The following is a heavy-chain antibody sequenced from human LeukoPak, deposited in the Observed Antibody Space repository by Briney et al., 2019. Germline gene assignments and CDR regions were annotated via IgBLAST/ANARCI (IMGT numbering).Heavy chain of an antibody. CDR2: IYYSGST. D-gene: IGHD2-15*01. Sequence: SETLSLTCTVSGGSISSSSYSWGWIRQPPGKGLEWIGSIYYSGSTYYNPSLKSRVTISVDTSKNQFSLKLSSVTAADTAVYYCARPISPHCSGGSCYSGYYFDYWGQGTLVTVSS. CDR3: ARPISPHCSGGSCYSGYYFDY. J-gene: IGHJ4*02. V-gene: IGHV4-39*01. CDR1: GGSISSSSYS.